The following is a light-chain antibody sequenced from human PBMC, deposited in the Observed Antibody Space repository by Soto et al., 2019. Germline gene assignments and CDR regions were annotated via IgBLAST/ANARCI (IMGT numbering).Light chain of an antibody. V-gene: IGLV2-14*01. CDR3: SSYTTSSTYV. CDR1: SSDVGANTD. J-gene: IGLJ1*01. Sequence: QSALTQPASVSGSPGQSITISCTGTSSDVGANTDVSWYQQHPGKAPKVLIHDVSNRPSGVSNRFSGFKSGNTASLTISGLQAEDEADYYCSSYTTSSTYVFGTGTKLTVL. CDR2: DVS.